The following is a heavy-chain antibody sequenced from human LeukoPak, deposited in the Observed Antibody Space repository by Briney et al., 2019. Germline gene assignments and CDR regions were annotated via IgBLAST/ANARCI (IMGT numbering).Heavy chain of an antibody. CDR1: GGTFSSYA. D-gene: IGHD2-15*01. V-gene: IGHV1-2*06. CDR3: ALCSGGSCYLFDY. J-gene: IGHJ4*02. Sequence: ASVKVSCKASGGTFSSYAISWVRQAPGQGLEWMGRINPNSGGTNYAQKFQGRVTMTRDTSISTAYMELSRLRSDDTAVYYCALCSGGSCYLFDYWGQGTLVTVSS. CDR2: INPNSGGT.